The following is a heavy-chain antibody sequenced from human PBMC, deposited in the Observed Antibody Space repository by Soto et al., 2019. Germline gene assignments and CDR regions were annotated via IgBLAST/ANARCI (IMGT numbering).Heavy chain of an antibody. J-gene: IGHJ4*02. Sequence: SETRHLTCTVTGDSISRSSYYWGWIRQPPGKGLEWIESIYYSGSTYNNPSLRSRVSMSIDTSKNQFSLKLKSVTAADTALYFCARQRTSVVTQAYFDVWGPGYLVT. CDR3: ARQRTSVVTQAYFDV. CDR1: GDSISRSSYY. D-gene: IGHD2-21*02. V-gene: IGHV4-39*01. CDR2: IYYSGST.